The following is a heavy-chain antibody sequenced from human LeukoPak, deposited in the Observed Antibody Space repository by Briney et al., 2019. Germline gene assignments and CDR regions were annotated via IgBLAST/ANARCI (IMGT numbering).Heavy chain of an antibody. V-gene: IGHV1-46*01. Sequence: ASVKVSCKASGYTFTSQYMHWVRQAPGQGLEWMGIINPSDGGTNYAQKFQGRVTMTRDTSTSAVYMEVSSLRSEDTAVYYCARGIPGSSSDAFDIWGQGTMVTVSS. CDR3: ARGIPGSSSDAFDI. D-gene: IGHD6-6*01. J-gene: IGHJ3*02. CDR2: INPSDGGT. CDR1: GYTFTSQY.